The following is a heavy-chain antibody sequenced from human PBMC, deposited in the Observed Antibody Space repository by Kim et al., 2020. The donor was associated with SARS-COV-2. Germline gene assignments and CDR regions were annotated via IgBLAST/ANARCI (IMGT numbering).Heavy chain of an antibody. J-gene: IGHJ6*02. D-gene: IGHD3-22*01. CDR1: GGSISSYY. V-gene: IGHV4-59*01. CDR2: IYYSGST. CDR3: ARAPRYRVVVRYYYYGMDV. Sequence: SETLSLTCTVSGGSISSYYWSWIRQPPGKGLEWIGYIYYSGSTNYNPSLKSRVTISVDTSKNQFSLKLSSVTAADTAVYYCARAPRYRVVVRYYYYGMDVWGQGTTVTVSS.